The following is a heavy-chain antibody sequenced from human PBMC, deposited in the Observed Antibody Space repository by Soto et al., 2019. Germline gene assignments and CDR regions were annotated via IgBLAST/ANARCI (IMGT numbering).Heavy chain of an antibody. J-gene: IGHJ4*02. CDR3: AREGYPFDY. CDR1: GFTISSYG. CDR2: ISSSSSTI. V-gene: IGHV3-48*02. Sequence: EVQLVESGGGLVQPGGSLRLSCAASGFTISSYGMNWVRQAPGKGLEWVSYISSSSSTIYYADSVKGRLTISRDNAKNSLYLQMNSLSDEDTAVYYCAREGYPFDYWGQGTLVTVSS. D-gene: IGHD5-12*01.